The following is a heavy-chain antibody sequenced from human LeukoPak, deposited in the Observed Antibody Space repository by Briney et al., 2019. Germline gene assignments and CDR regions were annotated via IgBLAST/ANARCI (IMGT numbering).Heavy chain of an antibody. Sequence: GGSLRLSCAASGFTFSSYSMNWVRQAPGKGLEWVAVISYDGSNKYYADSVKGRFTISRDNSKNTLYLQMNSLRAEDTAVYYCARGASEQWSDEADYWGQGTLVTVSS. CDR1: GFTFSSYS. J-gene: IGHJ4*02. CDR3: ARGASEQWSDEADY. D-gene: IGHD6-19*01. V-gene: IGHV3-30*03. CDR2: ISYDGSNK.